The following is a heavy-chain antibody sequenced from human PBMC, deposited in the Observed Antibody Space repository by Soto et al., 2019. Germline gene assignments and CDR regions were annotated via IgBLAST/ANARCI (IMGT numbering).Heavy chain of an antibody. CDR3: ARFYDFWSGYPFDY. J-gene: IGHJ4*02. CDR1: GFSLNTGGVG. V-gene: IGHV2-5*01. CDR2: IYWNDDR. Sequence: QITLKESGPTLVKPTQTLTLTCTFSGFSLNTGGVGVGWFRQPPGKALEWLALIYWNDDRRYSPSLRSRLTITKDASKHQVVLTMTDMDPVDTATYSCARFYDFWSGYPFDYWGQGTLVTVSS. D-gene: IGHD3-3*01.